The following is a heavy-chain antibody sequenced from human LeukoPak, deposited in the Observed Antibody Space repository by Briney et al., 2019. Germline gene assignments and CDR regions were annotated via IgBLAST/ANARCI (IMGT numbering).Heavy chain of an antibody. D-gene: IGHD6-6*01. CDR2: IIPILGIA. J-gene: IGHJ4*02. CDR3: AREDEDSSSSHTRDY. V-gene: IGHV1-69*04. CDR1: GGTFSSYT. Sequence: SVKVSCKASGGTFSSYTISWVRQAPGQGLEWMGRIIPILGIANYAQKFQGRVTITADKSTSTAYMELSSLRSEDTAVYYCAREDEDSSSSHTRDYWGQGTLVTVSS.